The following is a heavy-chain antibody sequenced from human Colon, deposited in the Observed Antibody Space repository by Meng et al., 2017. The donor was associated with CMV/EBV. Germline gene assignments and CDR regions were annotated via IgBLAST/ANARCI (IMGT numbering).Heavy chain of an antibody. CDR3: VRGGTAMVAHFDY. V-gene: IGHV4-39*07. J-gene: IGHJ4*02. D-gene: IGHD5-18*01. Sequence: QLQTQGSSPGREKVSEKLALPCTLPGDHINSKTYNWGWIRQPPGKGLEWIWTVYYTEGTYYNPSLKNRVTISIDTSMNQFSLKLSSVTAADTAIYYCVRGGTAMVAHFDYWGQGALVTVSS. CDR2: VYYTEGT. CDR1: GDHINSKTYN.